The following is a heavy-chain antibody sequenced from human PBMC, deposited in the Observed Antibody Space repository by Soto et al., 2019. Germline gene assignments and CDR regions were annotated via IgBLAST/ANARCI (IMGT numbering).Heavy chain of an antibody. V-gene: IGHV5-10-1*01. CDR3: ARRYCSSATCPTNYYGMDV. J-gene: IGHJ6*02. D-gene: IGHD2-2*01. CDR2: IDPIGSYT. CDR1: GYSFSSYC. Sequence: PGESLKISCKGSGYSFSSYCIRWVRQMPGKGLEWMGRIDPIGSYTTCSPSFQGHVTISTDKSINTAYLRGSSLKASDTAMYYCARRYCSSATCPTNYYGMDVWGQGTTVTVSS.